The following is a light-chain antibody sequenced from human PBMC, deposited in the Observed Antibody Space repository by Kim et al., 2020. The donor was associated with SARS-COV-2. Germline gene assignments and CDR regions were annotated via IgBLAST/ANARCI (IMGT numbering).Light chain of an antibody. V-gene: IGKV3-20*01. CDR2: DAS. CDR1: QSVCSSC. CDR3: QQYGASSIT. Sequence: EIVLTQSPGTLSLSAGERVTLSCRASQSVCSSCLAWYQQTPGQAPRLLIYDASRRATGIPDRFSGGGSGTDFTLTISRLEPEDFAVYYCQQYGASSITFGQGTRLEIK. J-gene: IGKJ5*01.